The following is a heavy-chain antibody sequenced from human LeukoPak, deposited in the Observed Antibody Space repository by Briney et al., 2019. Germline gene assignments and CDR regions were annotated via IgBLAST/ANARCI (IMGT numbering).Heavy chain of an antibody. V-gene: IGHV3-21*01. CDR2: ISSSSSYI. Sequence: GGSLRLSCAASGFTLSGYSMNWVRQAPGKGLEWVSSISSSSSYIYYADSLKGRFTTSRDNAKNSLYLQMNSLRAEDTAVYYCARVGEEDSSGWYGFDYWGQGTLVTVSS. CDR3: ARVGEEDSSGWYGFDY. D-gene: IGHD6-19*01. CDR1: GFTLSGYS. J-gene: IGHJ4*02.